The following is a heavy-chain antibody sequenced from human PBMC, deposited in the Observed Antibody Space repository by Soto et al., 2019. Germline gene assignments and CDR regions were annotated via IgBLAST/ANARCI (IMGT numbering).Heavy chain of an antibody. J-gene: IGHJ5*02. D-gene: IGHD2-15*01. CDR1: GGYITSGGSF. CDR3: ARGGASAKWFAP. V-gene: IGHV4-31*03. CDR2: IGYSGAT. Sequence: QVHLQESAPGLVRPSQTLSLTCTVSGGYITSGGSFWSWIRQHPGKGPEWIAFIGYSGATSYNPSLASRVTIAADTYKSQFSLNLRSVTAADTAVYYCARGGASAKWFAPWGQGTLVTVSS.